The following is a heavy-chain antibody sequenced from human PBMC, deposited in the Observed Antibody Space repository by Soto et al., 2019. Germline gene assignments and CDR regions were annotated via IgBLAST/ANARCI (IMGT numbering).Heavy chain of an antibody. V-gene: IGHV4-30-4*01. Sequence: SETLSLTCTVSGGSISSGDYYWSWIRQPPGKGLEWIGYIYYSGSTYYNPSLKSRVTISVDTSKNQFSLKLSSVTAADTAVYYCARVRSWGFHITMVRGVTPTDYWGQGTLVTVSS. CDR1: GGSISSGDYY. J-gene: IGHJ4*02. CDR3: ARVRSWGFHITMVRGVTPTDY. CDR2: IYYSGST. D-gene: IGHD3-10*01.